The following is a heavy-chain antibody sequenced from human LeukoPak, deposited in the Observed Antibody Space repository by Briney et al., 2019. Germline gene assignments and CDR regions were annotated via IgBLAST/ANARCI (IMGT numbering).Heavy chain of an antibody. V-gene: IGHV3-48*03. D-gene: IGHD3-10*02. CDR1: GFNFKNYE. Sequence: GGSLRLSCEASGFNFKNYEMNWVRQAPGKGLEWVSYISSSGSTIYYADSVKGRFTISRDNAKNSLYLQMNSLRAEDTAVYYCAELGITMIGGVWGKGTTVTISS. CDR3: AELGITMIGGV. CDR2: ISSSGSTI. J-gene: IGHJ6*04.